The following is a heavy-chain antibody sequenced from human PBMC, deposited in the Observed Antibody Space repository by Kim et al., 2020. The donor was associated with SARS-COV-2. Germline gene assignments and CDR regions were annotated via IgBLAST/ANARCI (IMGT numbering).Heavy chain of an antibody. Sequence: SPSLKERVTISVGTSKNQFSRKLSSVTAADTAVYYCAGGGGIAGGSYSDYWGQGTLVTVSS. V-gene: IGHV4-34*01. D-gene: IGHD1-26*01. CDR3: AGGGGIAGGSYSDY. J-gene: IGHJ4*02.